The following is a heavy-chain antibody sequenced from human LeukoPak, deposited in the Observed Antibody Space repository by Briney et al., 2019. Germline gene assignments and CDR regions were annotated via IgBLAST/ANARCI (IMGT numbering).Heavy chain of an antibody. CDR3: ARGPQDYGGHSDYNDGFDI. V-gene: IGHV4-4*07. J-gene: IGHJ3*02. CDR2: IYTSGST. CDR1: DGSISGYY. D-gene: IGHD4-23*01. Sequence: SETLSLTRTVSDGSISGYYWSWIRQPAGKGLEWIGRIYTSGSTSYNPSLKSRVTMSVDTSKNHFSLKLSSVTAADTAVYYCARGPQDYGGHSDYNDGFDIWGQGTMVTVSS.